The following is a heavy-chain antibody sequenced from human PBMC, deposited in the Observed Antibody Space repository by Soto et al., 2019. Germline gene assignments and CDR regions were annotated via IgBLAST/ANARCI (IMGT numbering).Heavy chain of an antibody. V-gene: IGHV4-59*11. CDR1: GGSINNHY. J-gene: IGHJ4*02. Sequence: QVHLQESGPGLVKPSETLSLTCTVSGGSINNHYWSWIRQPPGKGLEWIGYIYYTGSTNYNPSLKSRVTMSVDTSKTQFSLNLTSLTAADTAIYYCARATGYSEYWGQGTLVTVSS. CDR2: IYYTGST. D-gene: IGHD5-12*01. CDR3: ARATGYSEY.